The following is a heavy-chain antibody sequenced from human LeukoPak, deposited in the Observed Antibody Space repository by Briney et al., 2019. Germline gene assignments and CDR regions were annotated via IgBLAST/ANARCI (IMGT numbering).Heavy chain of an antibody. D-gene: IGHD6-13*01. J-gene: IGHJ4*02. CDR1: GFTFSSYG. CDR2: IWYDGSNK. CDR3: AKQRDYSSSWYDPNLDY. V-gene: IGHV3-33*06. Sequence: GGSLRLSCAASGFTFSSYGMHWVRQAPGKGLEWVAVIWYDGSNKYYADSVKGRFTISRDNSKNTLYLQMNGLRAEDTAVYYCAKQRDYSSSWYDPNLDYWGQGTLVTVSS.